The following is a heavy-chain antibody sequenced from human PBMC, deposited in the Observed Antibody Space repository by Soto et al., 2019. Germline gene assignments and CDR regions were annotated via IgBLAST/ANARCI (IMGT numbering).Heavy chain of an antibody. D-gene: IGHD2-15*01. CDR2: ISGSGGST. V-gene: IGHV3-23*01. Sequence: GSLRLSCAASGFTFSSYAMSWVRQAPGKGLEWVSAISGSGGSTYYADSVKGRFTISRDNSKNTLYLQMNSLRAEDTAVYYCAKDAPEDIVVVVAATPFDYWGQGTLVTVSS. CDR1: GFTFSSYA. J-gene: IGHJ4*02. CDR3: AKDAPEDIVVVVAATPFDY.